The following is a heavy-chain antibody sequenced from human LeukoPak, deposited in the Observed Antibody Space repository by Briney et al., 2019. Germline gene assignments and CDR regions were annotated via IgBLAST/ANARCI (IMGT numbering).Heavy chain of an antibody. V-gene: IGHV1-24*01. CDR1: GSMLTELS. Sequence: ASVTVSCKVSGSMLTELSMHWVRQAPGKGLEWMGGFHPEDGETIYAQKFQGRVTMTEDSSTDTAYMELSSLRSEDTAVYYCAIVLAVGVVDWFDPWGQGTLVTVSS. CDR2: FHPEDGET. J-gene: IGHJ5*02. CDR3: AIVLAVGVVDWFDP. D-gene: IGHD6-19*01.